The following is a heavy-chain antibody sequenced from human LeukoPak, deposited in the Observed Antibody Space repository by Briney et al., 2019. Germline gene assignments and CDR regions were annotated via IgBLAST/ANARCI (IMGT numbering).Heavy chain of an antibody. Sequence: SETLSLTCTVSGGSISSYYWSWIRQPPGKGLEWIGYIYYSGSTNYNPSLKSRVTISVDTSKNQFSLKLSSVTAADTAVYYCARGFWNSAFDYWGQGTLVTVSS. D-gene: IGHD1-7*01. V-gene: IGHV4-59*01. J-gene: IGHJ4*02. CDR3: ARGFWNSAFDY. CDR1: GGSISSYY. CDR2: IYYSGST.